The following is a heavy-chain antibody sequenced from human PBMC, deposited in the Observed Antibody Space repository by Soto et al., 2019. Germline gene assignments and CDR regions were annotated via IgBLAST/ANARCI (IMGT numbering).Heavy chain of an antibody. V-gene: IGHV3-74*01. CDR1: GFTFSNYW. Sequence: EVQLVESGGGLVQPGGSLRLSCAASGFTFSNYWMHWVRQSPGKGLVWVSRIKTDGSDTHYADSVTGRFTISRDNAKNTLYLQMNSLRDEETAVYYCARPRTSDWAYDIWGQGTMVIVSS. D-gene: IGHD3-9*01. CDR3: ARPRTSDWAYDI. J-gene: IGHJ3*02. CDR2: IKTDGSDT.